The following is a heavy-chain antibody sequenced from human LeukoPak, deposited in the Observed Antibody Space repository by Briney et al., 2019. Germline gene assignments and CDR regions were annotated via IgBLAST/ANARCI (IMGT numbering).Heavy chain of an antibody. CDR3: ARRVVSGGDPYFDY. CDR1: GVPISRGTYY. D-gene: IGHD2-21*02. J-gene: IGHJ4*02. V-gene: IGHV4-61*01. Sequence: SETLSLICTVSGVPISRGTYYWSWIRQPPGKGLEWIGYIYYSGSTNYNPSLKSRVTISVDTSKNQFSLKLSSVTAADTAVYYCARRVVSGGDPYFDYWGQGTLVTVSS. CDR2: IYYSGST.